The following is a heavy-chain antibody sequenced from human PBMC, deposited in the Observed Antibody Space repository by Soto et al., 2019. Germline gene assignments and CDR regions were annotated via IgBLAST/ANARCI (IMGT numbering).Heavy chain of an antibody. J-gene: IGHJ5*02. CDR2: INHSGST. V-gene: IGHV4-34*01. Sequence: QVQLQQWGAGLLKPSETLSLTCAVYGVSFSGYYWSWIRQPPGKGLEWIGEINHSGSTNYNPSLKSRVTISVDTSKHQFSLKLSSVTAADTAVYYCARGSSIAARRGFDPWGQGTLVTVSS. D-gene: IGHD6-6*01. CDR1: GVSFSGYY. CDR3: ARGSSIAARRGFDP.